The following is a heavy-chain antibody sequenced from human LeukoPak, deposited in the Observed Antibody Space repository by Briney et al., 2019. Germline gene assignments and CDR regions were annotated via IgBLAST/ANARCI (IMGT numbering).Heavy chain of an antibody. CDR2: INHSGST. V-gene: IGHV4-34*01. CDR1: GGSFSGYY. CDR3: ARRKRSGCSSTSCLLNWFDP. D-gene: IGHD2-2*01. J-gene: IGHJ5*02. Sequence: SETLSLTCAVYGGSFSGYYWSWIRQPPGKGLEWIGEINHSGSTNYNPSLKSRVTISVDTSKNQFSLKLSSVIAADTAVYYCARRKRSGCSSTSCLLNWFDPWGQGTLVTVSS.